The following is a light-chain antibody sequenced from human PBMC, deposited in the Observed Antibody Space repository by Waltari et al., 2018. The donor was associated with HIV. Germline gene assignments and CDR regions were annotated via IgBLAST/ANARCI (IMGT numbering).Light chain of an antibody. CDR2: DAS. V-gene: IGKV3-11*01. J-gene: IGKJ2*01. CDR1: QSVSSY. Sequence: EIVLTQSPATLSLSPGERATLSSRTSQSVSSYLAWYQQKPGQAPRLLIYDASTRATGIPARFSGSVSGTDFTVTISSLEPEDFAVYYCQQRSNWPSYTFGQGTKLEIK. CDR3: QQRSNWPSYT.